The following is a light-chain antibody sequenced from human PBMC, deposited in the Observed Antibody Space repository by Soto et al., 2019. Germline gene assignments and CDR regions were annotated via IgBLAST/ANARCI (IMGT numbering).Light chain of an antibody. Sequence: DIQMTQSPSTLSASVGDRVTITCRASQSISSWLAWYQQKPEKAPNLLIYDGSSLESGVPSRFSGSGSGTEFTLTISSLQPDDFATYYCQQHNTYPYTFGQGTKLEIK. CDR1: QSISSW. CDR3: QQHNTYPYT. J-gene: IGKJ2*01. CDR2: DGS. V-gene: IGKV1-5*01.